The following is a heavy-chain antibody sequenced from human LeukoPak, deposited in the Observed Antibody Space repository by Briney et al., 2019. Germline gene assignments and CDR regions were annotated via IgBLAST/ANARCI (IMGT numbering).Heavy chain of an antibody. Sequence: GGSLRLSCAASGFTFSYYTMSWVRQAPGKGLEWVSSISSTGSSIYYADSVKGRFTISRDNAKKSLYLQMSSLRVEDTAVYYCARDDVAWNDVHWFDPWGQGTLVTVSS. D-gene: IGHD1-1*01. CDR2: ISSTGSSI. V-gene: IGHV3-21*01. J-gene: IGHJ5*02. CDR3: ARDDVAWNDVHWFDP. CDR1: GFTFSYYT.